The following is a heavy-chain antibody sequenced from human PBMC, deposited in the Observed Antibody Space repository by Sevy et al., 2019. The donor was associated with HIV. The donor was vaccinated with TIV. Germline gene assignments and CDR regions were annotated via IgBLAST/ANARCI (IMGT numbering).Heavy chain of an antibody. Sequence: ASVKVSCKASGYTFIGFYMHWVRQAPGQGLEWMGWINPNSGDTNYAQKFQGRVTMTRDTSISTAYMELSRLRSDDTGVYSCARAFRFYYEEGGPVDYRGQGTLFTVSS. CDR3: ARAFRFYYEEGGPVDY. V-gene: IGHV1-2*02. CDR2: INPNSGDT. CDR1: GYTFIGFY. D-gene: IGHD3-22*01. J-gene: IGHJ4*02.